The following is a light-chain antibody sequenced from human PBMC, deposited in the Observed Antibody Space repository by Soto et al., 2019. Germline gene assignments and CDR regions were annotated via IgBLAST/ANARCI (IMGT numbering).Light chain of an antibody. CDR1: SSNVGSYNL. CDR3: CSYGGSSTYVV. J-gene: IGLJ2*01. Sequence: QSALTQPASVSGSPGQSITISCTGTSSNVGSYNLVSWYQHHPGKAPKLIIYEDNKRPSGISDRFSGSKSGNTAFLTISGLPAEDEADYCCCSYGGSSTYVVFGGGTKLAV. V-gene: IGLV2-23*01. CDR2: EDN.